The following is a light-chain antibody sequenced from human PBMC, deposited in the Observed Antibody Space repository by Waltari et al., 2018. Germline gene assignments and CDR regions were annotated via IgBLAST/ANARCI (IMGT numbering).Light chain of an antibody. CDR2: QDT. V-gene: IGLV3-1*01. Sequence: SYELTQPPSVSVSPGQTASITCSGDKLEDKYVCWYQQKPGQSPVIVIYQDTRRPSEIPERFSGSSSGNTATLTISGTQAVDEADYYCQAWDSRTYVVFGGGTKLTVL. J-gene: IGLJ2*01. CDR3: QAWDSRTYVV. CDR1: KLEDKY.